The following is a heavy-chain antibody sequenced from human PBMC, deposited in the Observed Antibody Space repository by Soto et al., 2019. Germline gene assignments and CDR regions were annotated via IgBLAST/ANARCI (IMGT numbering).Heavy chain of an antibody. D-gene: IGHD3-10*01. CDR3: ATGRVLYGSEY. Sequence: SETLSLTCTGSGGSISSSSYYWGWIRQPPGKGLEWIGSIYYSGSTYYNPSLKSRVTISVDTSKNQFSLKLSSVTAADTAVYYCATGRVLYGSEYWGQGTLVTVSS. V-gene: IGHV4-39*07. J-gene: IGHJ4*02. CDR2: IYYSGST. CDR1: GGSISSSSYY.